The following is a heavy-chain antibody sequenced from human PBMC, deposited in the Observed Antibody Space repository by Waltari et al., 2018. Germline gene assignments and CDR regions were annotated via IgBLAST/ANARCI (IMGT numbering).Heavy chain of an antibody. D-gene: IGHD1-26*01. V-gene: IGHV4-38-2*02. CDR3: ARSYSGSYSWFDP. CDR2: IYHSGST. CDR1: AYSISSGYY. Sequence: QVQLQESGPGLVKPSQTLSLTCTVSAYSISSGYYWGWIRQLPGKGLEWIGSIYHSGSTYYNPSLKSRVTISVDTSKNQFSLKLSSVTAADTAVYYCARSYSGSYSWFDPWGQGTLVTVSS. J-gene: IGHJ5*02.